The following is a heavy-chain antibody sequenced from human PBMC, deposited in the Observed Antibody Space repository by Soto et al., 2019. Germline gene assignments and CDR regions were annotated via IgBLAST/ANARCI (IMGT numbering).Heavy chain of an antibody. CDR3: VRGKRGGWYFDY. Sequence: EVQLVESGGGLVQPGGSLRLSCAASGFTFSSYWLHWVRQAPGKGLVWLSRLNSDGSSAYYADSVKGRFTISRDNAQNTVYLQRNSLGDEDTAVYYWVRGKRGGWYFDYWGQGTLVTVSS. CDR1: GFTFSSYW. D-gene: IGHD6-19*01. V-gene: IGHV3-74*01. J-gene: IGHJ4*02. CDR2: LNSDGSSA.